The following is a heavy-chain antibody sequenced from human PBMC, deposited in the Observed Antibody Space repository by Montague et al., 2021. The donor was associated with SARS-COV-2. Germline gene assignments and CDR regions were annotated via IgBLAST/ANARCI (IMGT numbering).Heavy chain of an antibody. J-gene: IGHJ4*02. CDR2: IYYSGST. D-gene: IGHD1-26*01. Sequence: SETLSLTCTASGGSISSYYWSWIRQPPGKGLEWIGYIYYSGSTNYNPSLKSRVTISVDTSKNQFSLKLSSVTAADTAVYYCARCGSGKYHADYSGSYHLDYWGQGTLVTVST. V-gene: IGHV4-59*01. CDR1: GGSISSYY. CDR3: ARCGSGKYHADYSGSYHLDY.